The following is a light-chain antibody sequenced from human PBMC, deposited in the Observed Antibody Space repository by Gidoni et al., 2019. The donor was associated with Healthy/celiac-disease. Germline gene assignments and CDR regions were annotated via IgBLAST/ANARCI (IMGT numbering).Light chain of an antibody. CDR3: QQYNNWPPLT. Sequence: DIVMTQSPATLSVSPGERATLSCRASQSVSSNLAWYQQKPGQAPRLLIYGASTRATGIPARLSGSGSGTEFTLTISSLQSEDFEVYYCQQYNNWPPLTFGGGTKVEIK. J-gene: IGKJ4*01. CDR2: GAS. CDR1: QSVSSN. V-gene: IGKV3-15*01.